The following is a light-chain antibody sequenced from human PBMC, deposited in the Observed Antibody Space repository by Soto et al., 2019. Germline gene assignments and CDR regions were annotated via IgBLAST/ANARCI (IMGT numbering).Light chain of an antibody. CDR1: SEDIGAYDY. CDR3: SSSRSSDTLEV. Sequence: QSVLTQPASVSASPGQSIFISCTGTSEDIGAYDYVSWYQQHPGKAPKLILYAVNGRPSGVSSRFSGSKSGNTASLTISGVQPDDEADYYCSSSRSSDTLEVFGTGTKVTVL. V-gene: IGLV2-14*01. J-gene: IGLJ1*01. CDR2: AVN.